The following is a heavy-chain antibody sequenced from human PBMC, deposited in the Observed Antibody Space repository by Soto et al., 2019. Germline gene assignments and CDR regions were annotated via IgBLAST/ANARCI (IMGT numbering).Heavy chain of an antibody. D-gene: IGHD7-27*01. Sequence: PGGSLTLTCAASGFTFTSYGMHCVRQAPGRGLEWVAVRWYDGSNKYYADSVKGRFTISRDNSKNTLYLQMNSLIAEDTAVYYCAGAWGHAFDIWGPGTIVTVSS. CDR1: GFTFTSYG. CDR3: AGAWGHAFDI. CDR2: RWYDGSNK. J-gene: IGHJ3*02. V-gene: IGHV3-33*01.